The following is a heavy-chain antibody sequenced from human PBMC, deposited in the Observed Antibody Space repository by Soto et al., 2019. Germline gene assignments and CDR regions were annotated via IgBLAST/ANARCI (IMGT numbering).Heavy chain of an antibody. CDR2: ISAHNGNT. CDR1: GYTFTSYG. D-gene: IGHD1-1*01. CDR3: ARGRYGDY. V-gene: IGHV1-18*01. Sequence: QVHLVQSGAEVKKPGASVKVSCKASGYTFTSYGITWVRQAPGQGLEWMGWISAHNGNTDIAQKLQGRVLVTRDTSTSPAYMELRSLISDDTAVNYCARGRYGDYGGQGALVTVSS. J-gene: IGHJ4*02.